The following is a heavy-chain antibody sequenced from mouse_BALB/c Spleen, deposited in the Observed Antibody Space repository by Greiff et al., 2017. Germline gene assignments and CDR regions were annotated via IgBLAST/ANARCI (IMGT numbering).Heavy chain of an antibody. CDR1: GFTFSDFY. D-gene: IGHD1-1*01. J-gene: IGHJ1*01. CDR2: SRNKANDYTT. V-gene: IGHV7-1*02. Sequence: EVQGVESGGGLVQPGGSLRLSCATSGFTFSDFYMEWVRQPPGKRLEWIAASRNKANDYTTEYSASVKGRFIVSRDTSQSILYLQMNALRAEDTAIYYCARDSRLPYGGYFDGWGAGTTVTVSS. CDR3: ARDSRLPYGGYFDG.